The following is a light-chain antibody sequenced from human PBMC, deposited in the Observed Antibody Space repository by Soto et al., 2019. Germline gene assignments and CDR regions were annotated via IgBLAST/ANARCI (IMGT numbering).Light chain of an antibody. CDR2: GAS. Sequence: EIVLTQSPGTLSLSPGERATLSCRASQSVSSSYLAWYQQKPGQAPRLLIYGASSRATGIPDRFSGSGSGTDFTLTISRLEPEDCRSPLITFGQGTRLESK. CDR1: QSVSSSY. J-gene: IGKJ5*01. CDR3: T. V-gene: IGKV3-20*01.